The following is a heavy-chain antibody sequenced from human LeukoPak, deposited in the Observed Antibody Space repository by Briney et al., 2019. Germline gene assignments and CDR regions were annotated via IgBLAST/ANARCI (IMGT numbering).Heavy chain of an antibody. CDR3: ARGTRGPDDY. CDR1: GFTFSSYG. J-gene: IGHJ4*02. Sequence: GGSLRLSCAASGFTFSSYGMHWVRQAPGKGLEWVAVIWYDGSNKYYADSVKGRFTISRDNAKNSLYLQMNSLRAEDTAVYYCARGTRGPDDYWGQGTLVTVSS. CDR2: IWYDGSNK. D-gene: IGHD2-2*01. V-gene: IGHV3-33*01.